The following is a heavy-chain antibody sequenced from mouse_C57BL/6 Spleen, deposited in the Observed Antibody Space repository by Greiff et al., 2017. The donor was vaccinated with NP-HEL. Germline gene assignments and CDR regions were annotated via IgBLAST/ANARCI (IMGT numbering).Heavy chain of an antibody. Sequence: QVQLQQPGAELVKPGASVKVSCKASGYTFTSYWMHWVKQRPGQGLEWIGRIHPSDSDTNYNQKFKGKATLTVDKSSSTAYRQLSSLTSEDSWVSCCAIPSYYDPWFAYWGQGTLVTVSA. J-gene: IGHJ3*01. CDR1: GYTFTSYW. CDR3: AIPSYYDPWFAY. D-gene: IGHD2-4*01. CDR2: IHPSDSDT. V-gene: IGHV1-74*01.